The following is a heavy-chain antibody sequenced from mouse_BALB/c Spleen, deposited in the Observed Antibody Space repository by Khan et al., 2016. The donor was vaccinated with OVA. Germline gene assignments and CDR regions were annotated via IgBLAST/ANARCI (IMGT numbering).Heavy chain of an antibody. D-gene: IGHD1-1*01. CDR1: GYSFTNYI. J-gene: IGHJ3*01. CDR3: ARDYGRSFWFAY. V-gene: IGHV1S136*01. CDR2: INPYNDGA. Sequence: VQLKQSGPELVKPGASVKISCQASGYSFTNYIIHWVKQKPGQGLEWIGYINPYNDGAKYNEKFKGKATLTSDKSSSTDYMELSGLTSEDSAVYYCARDYGRSFWFAYWGQGTLVTVSA.